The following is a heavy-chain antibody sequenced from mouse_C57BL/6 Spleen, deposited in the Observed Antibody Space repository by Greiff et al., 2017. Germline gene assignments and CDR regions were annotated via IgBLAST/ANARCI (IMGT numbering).Heavy chain of an antibody. Sequence: QVQLKQPGAELVKPGASVKLSCKASGYTFTSYWMQWVKQRPGQGLEWIGEIDPSDSYTNYNQKFKGKATLTVDTSSSTAYMQLSSLTSEDSAVYYCAKGAARDAMDYWGQGTSVTVSS. CDR3: AKGAARDAMDY. CDR2: IDPSDSYT. CDR1: GYTFTSYW. J-gene: IGHJ4*01. D-gene: IGHD6-1*01. V-gene: IGHV1-50*01.